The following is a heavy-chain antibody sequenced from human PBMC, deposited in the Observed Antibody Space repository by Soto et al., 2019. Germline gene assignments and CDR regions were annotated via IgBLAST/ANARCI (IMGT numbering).Heavy chain of an antibody. J-gene: IGHJ6*02. CDR2: ISAYNGNT. V-gene: IGHV1-18*01. Sequence: GASVKVSCKASGYTFTSYGISWVRQAPGQGLEWMGWISAYNGNTNYAQKLQGRVTMTTDTSTSTVYMELRSLRSDDTAVYYCATTGVLLPAAIRSYYYYYGMDVWGQGTTVTVSS. D-gene: IGHD2-2*02. CDR3: ATTGVLLPAAIRSYYYYYGMDV. CDR1: GYTFTSYG.